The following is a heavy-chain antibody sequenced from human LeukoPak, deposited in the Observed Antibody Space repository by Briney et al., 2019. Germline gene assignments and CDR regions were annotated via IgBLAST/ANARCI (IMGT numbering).Heavy chain of an antibody. Sequence: GGSLRLSCAASGFNFNTYPMHWVRQAPGKGLEWLAVISYDGDTQYYRDSAKGRFTISRDNSQNTLFLQMNSLTAEDTAMYFCARDANYFGSGMTYNWFDPWGQGTLVTVSS. CDR3: ARDANYFGSGMTYNWFDP. CDR2: ISYDGDTQ. J-gene: IGHJ5*02. CDR1: GFNFNTYP. D-gene: IGHD3-10*01. V-gene: IGHV3-30-3*01.